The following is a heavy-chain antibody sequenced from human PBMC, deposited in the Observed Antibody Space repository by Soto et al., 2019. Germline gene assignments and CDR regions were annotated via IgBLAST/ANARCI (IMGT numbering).Heavy chain of an antibody. V-gene: IGHV3-23*01. J-gene: IGHJ4*02. D-gene: IGHD2-2*01. CDR3: AKDRGGYCTSTTCYGGGSFDY. CDR1: GFTFSSYA. CDR2: ISGNGGST. Sequence: EVQLLESGGGLVQPGGSLRLSCAASGFTFSSYAMSWVRQAPGKGLEWVSSISGNGGSTNYADSVKGRFTISRDNSKNALYLQMNSRRAEDTAIYYCAKDRGGYCTSTTCYGGGSFDYWGQGTLVTVSS.